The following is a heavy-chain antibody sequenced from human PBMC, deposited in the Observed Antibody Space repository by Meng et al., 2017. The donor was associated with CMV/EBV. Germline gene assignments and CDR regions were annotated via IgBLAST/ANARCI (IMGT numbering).Heavy chain of an antibody. CDR3: ARDRPTRKSNPNIVVVPGGVDY. V-gene: IGHV3-11*01. CDR1: GFTFSDYY. J-gene: IGHJ4*02. CDR2: ISSSGSTI. Sequence: GESLKIFCAASGFTFSDYYMSWIRQAPGKGREWVSYISSSGSTIYYADSVKGRFTISRDNAKNSLYLQMNSLRAEDTAVYYCARDRPTRKSNPNIVVVPGGVDYWGQGTLVTVSS. D-gene: IGHD2-2*01.